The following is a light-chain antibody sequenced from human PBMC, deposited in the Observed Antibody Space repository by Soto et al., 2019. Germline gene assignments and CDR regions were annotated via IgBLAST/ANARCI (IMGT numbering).Light chain of an antibody. Sequence: DIQMTQSPSTLSASVGDRVTITCRASQSINTWLAWYQQKPGKAPKLLIYRASTLESGVPSRFSGSGSGTEFPLTISSLQPDDFSTYYCQHYNPYSGTFGPGNKVDI. J-gene: IGKJ3*01. CDR1: QSINTW. V-gene: IGKV1-5*03. CDR3: QHYNPYSGT. CDR2: RAS.